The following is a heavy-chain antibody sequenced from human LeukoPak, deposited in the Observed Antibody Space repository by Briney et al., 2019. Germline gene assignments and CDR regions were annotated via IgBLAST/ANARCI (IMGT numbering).Heavy chain of an antibody. CDR3: ARLYYDSSGWMGYYFDY. CDR1: GGSISSYY. Sequence: SETLSLTCTVSGGSISSYYWSWIRQPPGKGLEWIGNIYYSGSTNYNPSLKSRVTISVDTSKNQFSLKLSSVTAADTAVYYCARLYYDSSGWMGYYFDYWGQGTLVTVSS. CDR2: IYYSGST. D-gene: IGHD3-22*01. J-gene: IGHJ4*02. V-gene: IGHV4-59*01.